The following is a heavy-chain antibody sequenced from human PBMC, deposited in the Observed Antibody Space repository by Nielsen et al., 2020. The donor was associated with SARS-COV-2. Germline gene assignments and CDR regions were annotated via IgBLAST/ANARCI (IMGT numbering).Heavy chain of an antibody. V-gene: IGHV5-51*01. J-gene: IGHJ4*02. D-gene: IGHD3-10*01. CDR2: MYPGDSDI. Sequence: GESLKISCKASGYSFTSYWIGWVRQLPGKGLEWIGFMYPGDSDIRYSPSFQGQVTMSADRSSNTAYLQYNSLRASDSAMYFCARHLWFGTSLYLDYWGQGTLVTVSS. CDR1: GYSFTSYW. CDR3: ARHLWFGTSLYLDY.